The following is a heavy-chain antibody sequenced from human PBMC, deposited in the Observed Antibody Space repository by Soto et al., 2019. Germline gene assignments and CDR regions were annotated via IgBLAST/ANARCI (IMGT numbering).Heavy chain of an antibody. CDR1: GGSFSGYY. V-gene: IGHV4-34*01. CDR2: INHSGST. Sequence: PSETLSLTCAVYGGSFSGYYWSWIRQPPGKGLEWIGEINHSGSTNYNPSLKSRVTISVDTSRNQFSLKLSSVTAADTAVYYCASTFYCSSTSGYGNYDYYYGMDVWGQGTTVTVSS. D-gene: IGHD2-2*01. J-gene: IGHJ6*02. CDR3: ASTFYCSSTSGYGNYDYYYGMDV.